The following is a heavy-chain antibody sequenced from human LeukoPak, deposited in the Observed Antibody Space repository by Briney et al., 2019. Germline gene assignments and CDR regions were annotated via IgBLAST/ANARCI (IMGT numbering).Heavy chain of an antibody. CDR1: GFTFSSAA. CDR3: AKDIQLST. CDR2: IGSSGGST. D-gene: IGHD5-24*01. J-gene: IGHJ3*01. V-gene: IGHV3-23*01. Sequence: GGSLRLSCAASGFTFSSAAMTWVRQAPGKGLEWVSLIGSSGGSTYYADSVKGRFTISRDNSKNTLSLQMNSLRVEDTAIYYCAKDIQLSTWGRGTMVTVSS.